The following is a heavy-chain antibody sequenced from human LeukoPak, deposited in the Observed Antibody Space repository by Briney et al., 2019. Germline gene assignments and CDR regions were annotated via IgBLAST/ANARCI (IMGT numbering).Heavy chain of an antibody. CDR3: ARRWIQLWVPGRFDY. J-gene: IGHJ4*02. CDR1: GYSISSGYY. D-gene: IGHD5-18*01. V-gene: IGHV4-38-2*02. Sequence: SETLSLTCTVSGYSISSGYYWGWIRQPPGKGLEWIGTIYHSGSTYYNPSLKSRVTISVDTSKNQFSLKLSSVTAADTAVYYCARRWIQLWVPGRFDYWGQGTLVTVSS. CDR2: IYHSGST.